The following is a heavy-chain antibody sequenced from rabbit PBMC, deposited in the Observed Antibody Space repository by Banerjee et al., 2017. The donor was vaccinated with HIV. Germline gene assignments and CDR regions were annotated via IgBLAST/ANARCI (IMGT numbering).Heavy chain of an antibody. V-gene: IGHV1S45*01. CDR1: GSDISSYS. D-gene: IGHD6-1*01. Sequence: EQLEESGGDLVKPEGSLTLTCTASGSDISSYSMGWVRQAPGKGLEYIGYISGGGSTYYASWAKGRFTISKTSSTTVTLQMTSLTAADTATYFCARSGYGGYGYGLNLWGQGTLVTVS. J-gene: IGHJ4*01. CDR2: ISGGGST. CDR3: ARSGYGGYGYGLNL.